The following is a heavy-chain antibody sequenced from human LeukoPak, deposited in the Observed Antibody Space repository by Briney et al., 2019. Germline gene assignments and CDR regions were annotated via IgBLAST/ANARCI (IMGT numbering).Heavy chain of an antibody. CDR1: GFGFNNYA. D-gene: IGHD2-21*02. CDR3: AKDRSIVMVTAKDY. V-gene: IGHV3-23*01. Sequence: GGSLRLSCAASGFGFNNYAMSWVRQAPGKGLEWVSGISGSGGNTYYADSVKGRFTISRDNSKNTLYLQMNSLRAEDTAVYYCAKDRSIVMVTAKDYWGQGTLVTVSS. CDR2: ISGSGGNT. J-gene: IGHJ4*02.